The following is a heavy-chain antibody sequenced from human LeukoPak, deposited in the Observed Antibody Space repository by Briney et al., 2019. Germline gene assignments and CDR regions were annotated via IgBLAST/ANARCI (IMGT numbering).Heavy chain of an antibody. V-gene: IGHV3-30*18. J-gene: IGHJ4*02. Sequence: PGGSLRLSCAASGFTLTTYGMHWVRQAPGKGLEWVAVISYDGINKDYTDSVKGRFTISRDTSKNTVSLQMNSLRVEDTAVYYCVKGADTYSSGHAFDYWGQGTLVTVSS. CDR2: ISYDGINK. D-gene: IGHD5-18*01. CDR1: GFTLTTYG. CDR3: VKGADTYSSGHAFDY.